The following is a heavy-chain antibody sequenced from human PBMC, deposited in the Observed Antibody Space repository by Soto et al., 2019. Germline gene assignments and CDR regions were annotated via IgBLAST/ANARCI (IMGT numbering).Heavy chain of an antibody. D-gene: IGHD3-10*01. J-gene: IGHJ3*02. CDR1: GFTFDDYA. V-gene: IGHV3-9*01. Sequence: EVQLVESGGGLVQPGRSLRLSCAASGFTFDDYAMHWVRQAPGKGLEWVSGISWNSGSIGYADSVKGRFTISRDNAKNSLNLQMNSLRAEDTALYYCARSGSSHDAFDIWGQGTMVTVSS. CDR2: ISWNSGSI. CDR3: ARSGSSHDAFDI.